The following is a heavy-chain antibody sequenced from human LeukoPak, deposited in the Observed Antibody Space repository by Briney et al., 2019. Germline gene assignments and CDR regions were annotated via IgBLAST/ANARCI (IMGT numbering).Heavy chain of an antibody. D-gene: IGHD3-22*01. CDR3: AKDSADPGYDSSGPLGAFDI. V-gene: IGHV3-43*01. Sequence: GGSLRLSCAASGFTFDDYTMHWVRQAPGKGLEWVSLTSWDGGSTYYADSVKGRFTTSRDNSKNSLYLQMNSLRTEDTALYYCAKDSADPGYDSSGPLGAFDIWGQGTMVTVSS. CDR2: TSWDGGST. CDR1: GFTFDDYT. J-gene: IGHJ3*02.